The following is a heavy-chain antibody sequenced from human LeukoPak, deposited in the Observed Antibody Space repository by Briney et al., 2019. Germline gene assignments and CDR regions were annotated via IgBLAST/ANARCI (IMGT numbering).Heavy chain of an antibody. J-gene: IGHJ4*02. D-gene: IGHD3-9*01. V-gene: IGHV4-34*01. Sequence: PSETLSLTCAVYGGSFSGYYWSWIRQPPKKGLEWIGEINHSGSTNYNPSLKSRVTISVDTSKNQFSLKLSSVTAADTAVYYCARGPVGVFDWLPIDYWGQGTLVTVSS. CDR2: INHSGST. CDR1: GGSFSGYY. CDR3: ARGPVGVFDWLPIDY.